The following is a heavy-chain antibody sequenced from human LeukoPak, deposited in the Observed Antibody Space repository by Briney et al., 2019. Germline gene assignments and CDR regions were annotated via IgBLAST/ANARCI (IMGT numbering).Heavy chain of an antibody. V-gene: IGHV3-21*01. Sequence: GGSLRLSCVASGFTFSSYSLNWVRQAPGKGLEWVSSISSSSSYIYYADSVKGRFTISRDNAKNSLYLQMNSLRAEDTAVYYCARVSSGSFYDAFDIWGQGTMVTVSS. CDR3: ARVSSGSFYDAFDI. CDR1: GFTFSSYS. J-gene: IGHJ3*02. CDR2: ISSSSSYI. D-gene: IGHD2/OR15-2a*01.